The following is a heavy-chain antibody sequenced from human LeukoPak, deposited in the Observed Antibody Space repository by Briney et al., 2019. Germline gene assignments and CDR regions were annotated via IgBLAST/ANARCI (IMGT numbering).Heavy chain of an antibody. CDR1: GYTFTGYY. CDR3: ARGHCSSTSCYSGKNWFDP. CDR2: INPNSGGT. J-gene: IGHJ5*02. V-gene: IGHV1-2*02. Sequence: ASVKVSCKASGYTFTGYYMHWVRRAPGRGLEWMGWINPNSGGTNYAQKFQGRVTMTRDTSISTAYMELSRLRSDDTAVYYCARGHCSSTSCYSGKNWFDPWGQGTLVTVSS. D-gene: IGHD2-2*01.